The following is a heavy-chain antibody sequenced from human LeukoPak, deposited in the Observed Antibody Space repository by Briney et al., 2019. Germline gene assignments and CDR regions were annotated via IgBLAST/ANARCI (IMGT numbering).Heavy chain of an antibody. D-gene: IGHD3-10*01. CDR2: INSAGTTT. V-gene: IGHV3-74*01. CDR1: GFTFSTYW. CDR3: AREAKFSVVREYYFDY. J-gene: IGHJ4*02. Sequence: PGGSLRLSCAASGFTFSTYWMHWVRQAPGKGLVWVSGINSAGTTTSYADSVRGRFTISRDNAKNTLYLQMNSLRAEDMAVYYCAREAKFSVVREYYFDYWGQGNLVTVSS.